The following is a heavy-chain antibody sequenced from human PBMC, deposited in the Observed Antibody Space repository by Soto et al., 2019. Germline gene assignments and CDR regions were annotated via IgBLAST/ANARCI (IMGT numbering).Heavy chain of an antibody. CDR1: GGSISSGGYY. J-gene: IGHJ6*02. V-gene: IGHV4-31*03. D-gene: IGHD2-2*01. CDR3: ARGFVLVPAATGGMDV. CDR2: NYYSGIT. Sequence: PSETLSLTCTVSGGSISSGGYYWTWIRQHPGKGLEWIGYNYYSGITYYNPSLKSRVTISLDRSKNQFSLKLSSVTAADTAVYYCARGFVLVPAATGGMDVWGQGTTVTVSS.